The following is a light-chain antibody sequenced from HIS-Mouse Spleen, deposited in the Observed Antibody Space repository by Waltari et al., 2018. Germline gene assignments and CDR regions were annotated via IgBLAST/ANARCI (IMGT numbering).Light chain of an antibody. V-gene: IGLV3-10*01. J-gene: IGLJ2*01. Sequence: SYELTQPPSVSVSPGQTARITCPGAALPTKYAYWYPQKSGQAPVLVIYEDSKRPSGIPERFSGSSSGTMATLTISGAQVEDEADYYCYSTDSSGNHRVFGGGTKLTVL. CDR2: EDS. CDR3: YSTDSSGNHRV. CDR1: ALPTKY.